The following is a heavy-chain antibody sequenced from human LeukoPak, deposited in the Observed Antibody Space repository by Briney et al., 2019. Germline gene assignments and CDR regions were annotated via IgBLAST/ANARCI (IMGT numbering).Heavy chain of an antibody. J-gene: IGHJ3*02. CDR2: ISSSNNYI. CDR3: ARVWGAYSVSGSYYVPPDDAFDI. D-gene: IGHD3-10*01. V-gene: IGHV3-21*01. Sequence: GGSLRLSCAASGFTFNTYTMNWVRQAPGEGLEWVSSISSSNNYILYADSVKGRFTISRDNAKNSVYLQMNSPRAEDTAVYYCARVWGAYSVSGSYYVPPDDAFDIWGQGTMVIVSS. CDR1: GFTFNTYT.